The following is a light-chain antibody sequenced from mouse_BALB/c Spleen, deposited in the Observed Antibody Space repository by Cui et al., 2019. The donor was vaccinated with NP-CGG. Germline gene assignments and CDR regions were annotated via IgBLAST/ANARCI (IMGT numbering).Light chain of an antibody. Sequence: QAVVTQESALTTSRGETVTLTCRSSTGAVTTSNYAKWVQEKPDHLFTVLIGGTNNRIPGVPATFSGALIGDKAALTITGAQTEDETIYFCALWYSNHWVFGGGTKLTVL. CDR1: TGAVTTSNY. CDR2: GTN. J-gene: IGLJ1*01. V-gene: IGLV1*01. CDR3: ALWYSNHWV.